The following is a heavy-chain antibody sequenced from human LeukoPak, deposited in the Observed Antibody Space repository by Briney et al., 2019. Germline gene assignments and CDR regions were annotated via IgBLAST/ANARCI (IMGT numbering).Heavy chain of an antibody. Sequence: GGSLRLSCAVSGFTARSYYMSWVRQAPGKGLEWVSAISGSGGSTYYADSVKGRFTISRDNAKNTLYLQMNSLRAEDTAVYYCATWHYYDSSGYYRPYYFDYWGQGTLVTVSS. CDR1: GFTARSYY. CDR2: ISGSGGST. CDR3: ATWHYYDSSGYYRPYYFDY. D-gene: IGHD3-22*01. V-gene: IGHV3-23*01. J-gene: IGHJ4*02.